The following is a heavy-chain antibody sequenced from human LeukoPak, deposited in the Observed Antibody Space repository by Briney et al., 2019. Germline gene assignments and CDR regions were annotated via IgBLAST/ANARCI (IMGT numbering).Heavy chain of an antibody. V-gene: IGHV5-51*01. J-gene: IGHJ1*01. CDR3: GKIAADYFQE. CDR2: IYAGDSDT. Sequence: GDSLKISCKASGYTFANYYIGWVRQMPGKGLEWMGIIYAGDSDTKYSPSFQGQVTISVDRSIRTAYLQWNSLKASDTAIYYRGKIAADYFQERGQGTLVTVSS. CDR1: GYTFANYY.